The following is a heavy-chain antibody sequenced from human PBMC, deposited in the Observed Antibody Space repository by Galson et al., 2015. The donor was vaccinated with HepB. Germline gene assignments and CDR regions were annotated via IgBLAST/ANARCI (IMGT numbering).Heavy chain of an antibody. CDR1: GFTFTDYW. V-gene: IGHV3-7*03. D-gene: IGHD2/OR15-2a*01. Sequence: SLRLSCAASGFTFTDYWMSWVRQAPGKGLEWVANIKHDKSEKNYVDSVEGRFTISRDNTKKSLYLQMNSLRAEDTAMYYCARDSYSCKGCAFDIWGQGTMVTVSS. CDR3: ARDSYSCKGCAFDI. J-gene: IGHJ3*02. CDR2: IKHDKSEK.